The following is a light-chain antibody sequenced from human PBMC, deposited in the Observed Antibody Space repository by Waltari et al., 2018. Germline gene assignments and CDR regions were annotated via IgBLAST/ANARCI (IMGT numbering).Light chain of an antibody. J-gene: IGKJ3*01. V-gene: IGKV3-15*01. CDR3: QQRSSWPLT. CDR2: GAS. Sequence: DKVMTQSPATLSVSPGERVTLYCWASQNVGSGLAWYQQKPGQPPRLRIYGASTRATGVPARFSGSGSGTDFTLTISSLEPEDFAVYYCQQRSSWPLTFGPGTKVDIK. CDR1: QNVGSG.